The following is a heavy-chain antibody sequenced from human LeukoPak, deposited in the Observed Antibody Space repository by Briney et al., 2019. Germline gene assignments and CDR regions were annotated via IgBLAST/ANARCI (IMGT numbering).Heavy chain of an antibody. CDR2: IYTSGST. Sequence: PSETLSLTCTVSGGSISSDSYYWRWIRQPAGTGLEWIGRIYTSGSTNYNPSLKSRVTISVDTSKNQFSLKLSSVTAADTAVYYCAREGDYYYDSSGRIDWGQGTLVTVSS. J-gene: IGHJ4*02. D-gene: IGHD3-22*01. CDR1: GGSISSDSYY. V-gene: IGHV4-61*02. CDR3: AREGDYYYDSSGRID.